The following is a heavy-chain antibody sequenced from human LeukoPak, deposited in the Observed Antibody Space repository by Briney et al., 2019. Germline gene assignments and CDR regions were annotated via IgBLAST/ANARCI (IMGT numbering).Heavy chain of an antibody. Sequence: GGSLRLSCAASGFTFSSHAMSWVRQAPGKGLEWVSVLGGSGGSTYYTDSVKGRFTISRDNSKNTLFLQMNSLRAEDTAVYYCAKQTGASCYTAADYWGQGTLVTVSS. CDR2: LGGSGGST. CDR1: GFTFSSHA. J-gene: IGHJ4*02. V-gene: IGHV3-23*01. CDR3: AKQTGASCYTAADY. D-gene: IGHD2-2*02.